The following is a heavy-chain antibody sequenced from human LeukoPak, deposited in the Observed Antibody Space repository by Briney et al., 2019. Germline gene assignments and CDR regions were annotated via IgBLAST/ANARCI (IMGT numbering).Heavy chain of an antibody. CDR1: GGSISSGGYS. V-gene: IGHV4-30-2*01. D-gene: IGHD6-13*01. CDR2: IYHSGST. J-gene: IGHJ6*02. Sequence: KPSETLSLTCAVSGGSISSGGYSWSWIRQPPGKGLEWIGYIYHSGSTYYNPSLKSRVTISVDRSKNQFSLKLSSVTAADTAVYYCANGGAVAAHFYGMDVWGQGTTVTVSS. CDR3: ANGGAVAAHFYGMDV.